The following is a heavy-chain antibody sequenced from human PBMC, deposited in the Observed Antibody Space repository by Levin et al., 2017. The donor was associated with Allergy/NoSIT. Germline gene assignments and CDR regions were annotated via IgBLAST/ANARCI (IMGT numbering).Heavy chain of an antibody. Sequence: GGSLRLSCAASGFTVSSYGMHWVRQAPGKGLEWVSYIRTDGYNVHYADSVKGRFTISRDDAMNSLSLQLYSLRVEDTAVYFCARDFSWSCDSWGLGTLVTVSS. J-gene: IGHJ4*02. V-gene: IGHV3-48*04. CDR1: GFTVSSYG. CDR2: IRTDGYNV. D-gene: IGHD6-13*01. CDR3: ARDFSWSCDS.